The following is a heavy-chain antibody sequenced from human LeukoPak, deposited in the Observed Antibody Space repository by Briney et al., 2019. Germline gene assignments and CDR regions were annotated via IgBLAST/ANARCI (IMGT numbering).Heavy chain of an antibody. CDR1: GFTFSSYG. CDR3: AKDVLVSSWSAFDI. CDR2: ISYDGSNK. Sequence: PGGSLRLSCAASGFTFSSYGMHWVRQAPGKGLEWVAVISYDGSNKYYADSVKGRFTISRDNSKNTLYLQMNSLRAEDTAVYYCAKDVLVSSWSAFDIWGQGTMVTVSS. J-gene: IGHJ3*02. V-gene: IGHV3-30*18. D-gene: IGHD6-13*01.